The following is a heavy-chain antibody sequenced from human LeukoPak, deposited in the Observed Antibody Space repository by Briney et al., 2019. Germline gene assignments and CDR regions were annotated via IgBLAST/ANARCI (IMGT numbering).Heavy chain of an antibody. CDR1: GGSISSGGYY. J-gene: IGHJ5*02. D-gene: IGHD2-2*01. CDR3: ARGTVPARWFDP. Sequence: SETLSLTCTVSGGSISSGGYYWSWIRQHPGKGLEWIGYIYYSGSTYYNPSLKSRTIISVDTSKNQFSLKLNSVIAADTAVYYCARGTVPARWFDPWGQGTLVTVSS. CDR2: IYYSGST. V-gene: IGHV4-31*02.